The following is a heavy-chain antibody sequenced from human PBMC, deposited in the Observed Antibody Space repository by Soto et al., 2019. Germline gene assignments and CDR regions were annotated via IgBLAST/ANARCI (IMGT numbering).Heavy chain of an antibody. D-gene: IGHD2-2*01. CDR1: GFTFSSYA. J-gene: IGHJ3*02. CDR2: ISGSGGST. Sequence: GGSLRLSCAASGFTFSSYAMSWVRQAPGKGLEWVSAISGSGGSTYYADSVKGRFTISRDNSKNTLYLQMNSLRAEDTAVYYCAKELRVVPAAPDAFDIWGQRTMVTVSS. V-gene: IGHV3-23*01. CDR3: AKELRVVPAAPDAFDI.